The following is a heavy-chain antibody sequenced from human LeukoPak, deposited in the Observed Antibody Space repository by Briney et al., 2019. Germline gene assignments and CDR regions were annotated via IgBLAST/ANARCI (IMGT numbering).Heavy chain of an antibody. CDR3: ARDYDFWSGYYQNLPGELYYYYYGMDV. D-gene: IGHD3-3*01. CDR2: SSAYNGNT. CDR1: GDIFTSYD. Sequence: ASVRVSCKAAGDIFTSYDICGVRQAPGQGLEWMGWSSAYNGNTNYAQKLDGRVTMTTDTSTSTAYMELRSLRSDDTAVYYCARDYDFWSGYYQNLPGELYYYYYGMDVWGQGTTVTVSS. V-gene: IGHV1-18*01. J-gene: IGHJ6*02.